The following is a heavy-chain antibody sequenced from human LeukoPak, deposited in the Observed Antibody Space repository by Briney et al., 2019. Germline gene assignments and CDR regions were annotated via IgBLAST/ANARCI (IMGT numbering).Heavy chain of an antibody. CDR1: GFTVSSSY. J-gene: IGHJ4*02. V-gene: IGHV3-66*01. CDR2: ISSAGTK. D-gene: IGHD6-13*01. CDR3: ARDLEAANTYYFDY. Sequence: SGGSLRLSCAASGFTVSSSYMSWVRQAPGKGLEWVPIISSAGTKYYADSVKGRFTISRDNSKNTVYLQVNSLRDEDTAVYYCARDLEAANTYYFDYWGQGTMVTVSS.